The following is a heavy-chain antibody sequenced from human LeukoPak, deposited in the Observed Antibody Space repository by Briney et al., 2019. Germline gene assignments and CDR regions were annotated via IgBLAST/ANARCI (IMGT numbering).Heavy chain of an antibody. CDR1: GGSFSGYY. V-gene: IGHV4-34*01. CDR2: INHSGST. Sequence: PSETLSLTCAVYGGSFSGYYWSWIRQPPGKGLEWIGEINHSGSTNYNPSLKSRVTISVDTSKNQFTLKLSSVTAADTAVYYCARTTMVRGTYYMDVWGKGTTATVSS. J-gene: IGHJ6*03. D-gene: IGHD3-10*01. CDR3: ARTTMVRGTYYMDV.